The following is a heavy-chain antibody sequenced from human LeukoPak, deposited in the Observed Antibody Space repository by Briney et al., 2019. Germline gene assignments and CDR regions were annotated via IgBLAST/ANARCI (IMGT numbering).Heavy chain of an antibody. Sequence: PGGSLRLSCAASGFTFSDAWMSWVRQAPGKGLEWVGRIKSKTDGGTTDYAAPVKGRFTISRDDSKNTLYLQMNSLKTEDTAVYYCTTPLEDSNGYGAGYYYYYGMDVWGQGTMVTVSS. D-gene: IGHD5-18*01. CDR3: TTPLEDSNGYGAGYYYYYGMDV. CDR1: GFTFSDAW. J-gene: IGHJ6*02. V-gene: IGHV3-15*01. CDR2: IKSKTDGGTT.